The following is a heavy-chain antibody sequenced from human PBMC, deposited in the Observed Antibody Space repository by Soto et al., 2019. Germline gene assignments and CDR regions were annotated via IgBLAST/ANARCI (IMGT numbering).Heavy chain of an antibody. J-gene: IGHJ6*02. CDR1: GFTFSIYT. D-gene: IGHD2-2*01. Sequence: EENLVESGGGLVQPGGSLRLSCEASGFTFSIYTMNWVRQAPGKGLEWVAYINSGSGTKNYADSVKGRFTISRDDAKKSLFLQMSSLRDEDTTVYYCARDILVLARSGMDVCGQGTTVTVSS. V-gene: IGHV3-48*02. CDR3: ARDILVLARSGMDV. CDR2: INSGSGTK.